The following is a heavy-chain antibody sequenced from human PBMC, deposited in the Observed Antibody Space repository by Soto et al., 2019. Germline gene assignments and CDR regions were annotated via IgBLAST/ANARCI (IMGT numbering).Heavy chain of an antibody. Sequence: ASVKVSCKASGYTFTSYGISWVRQAPGQGLEWMGWISAYNGNTNYAQKLQGRVTMTTDTSTSTAYMELRSLRSDDTAVYYCARVFGVGDTAMADFDYWGQGTLVTVSS. CDR1: GYTFTSYG. CDR2: ISAYNGNT. V-gene: IGHV1-18*01. J-gene: IGHJ4*02. D-gene: IGHD5-18*01. CDR3: ARVFGVGDTAMADFDY.